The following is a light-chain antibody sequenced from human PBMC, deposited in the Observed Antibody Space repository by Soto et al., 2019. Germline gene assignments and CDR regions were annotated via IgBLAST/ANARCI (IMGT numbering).Light chain of an antibody. CDR2: WAS. Sequence: DIVMTQSPDSLAVSLGERATIHCKSSQSVLYSAKNKNFLTWYTKKPGQPPKLLIYWASTRKSVVPDRSTVRWSGTDFTLTINTLEAEDVSVYYCQQHYINPITFGQGTRLEIK. CDR3: QQHYINPIT. CDR1: QSVLYSAKNKNF. V-gene: IGKV4-1*01. J-gene: IGKJ5*01.